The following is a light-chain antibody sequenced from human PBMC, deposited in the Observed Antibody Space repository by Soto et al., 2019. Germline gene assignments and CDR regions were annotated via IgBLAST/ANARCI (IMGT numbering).Light chain of an antibody. Sequence: QPVLTQSSSASASLGSSVKLTCTLSSGHSSYIIAWHQQQPGKAPRYLMKLEGSGSYNKGSGVPDRFSGSSSGADRYLTISNLQFEDEADYYCETWDSNTHEFGGGTKVTVL. CDR3: ETWDSNTHE. CDR1: SGHSSYI. CDR2: LEGSGSY. J-gene: IGLJ3*02. V-gene: IGLV4-60*02.